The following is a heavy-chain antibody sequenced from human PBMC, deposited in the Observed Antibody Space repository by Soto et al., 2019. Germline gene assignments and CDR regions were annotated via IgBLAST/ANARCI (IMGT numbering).Heavy chain of an antibody. D-gene: IGHD5-12*01. J-gene: IGHJ6*03. CDR1: GGSFSGYY. CDR2: INHSGST. V-gene: IGHV4-34*01. CDR3: ARGSGYDKEFYYYYYMDV. Sequence: SETLSLTCAVYGGSFSGYYWSWIRQPPGKGLEWIGEINHSGSTNYNPSLKSRVTISVDTSKNQFSPKLSSVTAADTAVYYCARGSGYDKEFYYYYYMDVWGKGTTVTVSS.